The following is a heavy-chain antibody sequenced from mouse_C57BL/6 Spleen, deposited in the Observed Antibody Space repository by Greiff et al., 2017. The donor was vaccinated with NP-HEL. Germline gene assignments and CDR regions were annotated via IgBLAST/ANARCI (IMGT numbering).Heavy chain of an antibody. J-gene: IGHJ3*01. CDR1: GYTFTSYW. CDR2: IYPGSGST. V-gene: IGHV1-55*01. Sequence: VQLQQPGAELVKPGASVKMSCKASGYTFTSYWITWVKQRPGQGLEWIGDIYPGSGSTNYNEKFKSKATLTVDTSSSTAYMQLSSLTSEDSAVYYCARGYDYDRSGFAYWGQGTLVTVSA. CDR3: ARGYDYDRSGFAY. D-gene: IGHD2-4*01.